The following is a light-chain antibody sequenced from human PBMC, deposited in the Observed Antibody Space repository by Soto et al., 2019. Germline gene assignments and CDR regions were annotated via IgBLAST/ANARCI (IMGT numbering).Light chain of an antibody. Sequence: QSVLAQPASVSGAPGQRVTISCTGSSSNIGANYGVHWYQQLPGSAPKLLIYGNTNRASGVPDRFSGSKSGTSASLAISGLQAEDEADYYCQSYDSSLSGVLFGGGIKLTVL. J-gene: IGLJ2*01. V-gene: IGLV1-40*01. CDR2: GNT. CDR3: QSYDSSLSGVL. CDR1: SSNIGANYG.